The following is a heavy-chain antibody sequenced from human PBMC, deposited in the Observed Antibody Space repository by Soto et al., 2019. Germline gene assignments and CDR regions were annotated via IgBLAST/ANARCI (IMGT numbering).Heavy chain of an antibody. CDR2: IYHSGST. CDR3: ARAGGDGYSAFDY. Sequence: QVQLQESGPGLVKPSQTLSLTCTVSGGSISSGDYFWSWIRQPPGKGLEWIGYIYHSGSTYYNPSLKSRVTISVDTSKNQFSLKLSSVTAADTAVYYCARAGGDGYSAFDYWGQGTLVPVSS. V-gene: IGHV4-30-4*01. D-gene: IGHD3-16*01. J-gene: IGHJ4*02. CDR1: GGSISSGDYF.